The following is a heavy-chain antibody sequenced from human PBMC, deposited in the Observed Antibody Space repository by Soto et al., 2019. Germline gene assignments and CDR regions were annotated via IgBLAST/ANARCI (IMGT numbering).Heavy chain of an antibody. J-gene: IGHJ4*02. CDR3: ARPDRAGRYCSGGSCYTRTDY. Sequence: QVQLVQSGAEVKKPGSSVKVSCKASGGTFSSYAISWVRQAPGQGLEWMGGIIPTFGTANYAQKFQGRVTITADESTSTDYMELSSMRGEETAVYDCARPDRAGRYCSGGSCYTRTDYWGQGALVTVSS. D-gene: IGHD2-15*01. CDR2: IIPTFGTA. CDR1: GGTFSSYA. V-gene: IGHV1-69*01.